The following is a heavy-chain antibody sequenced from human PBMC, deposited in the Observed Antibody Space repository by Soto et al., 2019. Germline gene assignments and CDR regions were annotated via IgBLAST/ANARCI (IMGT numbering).Heavy chain of an antibody. V-gene: IGHV1-3*01. J-gene: IGHJ4*02. CDR3: AREGSSGYSIFDY. D-gene: IGHD3-22*01. CDR1: VYTFSTYA. CDR2: INAANGNT. Sequence: ASVKVSCKASVYTFSTYAMNWVRQAPGQRLEWMGWINAANGNTKYSQKFQGRVTFTRDTSASTAYMELSGLRSEDTAVYYCAREGSSGYSIFDYWGQGTLVTVSS.